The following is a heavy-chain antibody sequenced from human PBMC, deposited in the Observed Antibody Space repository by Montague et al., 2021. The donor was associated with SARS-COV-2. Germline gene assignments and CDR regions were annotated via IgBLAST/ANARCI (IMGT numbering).Heavy chain of an antibody. Sequence: SETLSLTCTVSGGSISSSSYYWGWIRQAPGKGLEWIGSIYYSGSTYYNPSLKSRVTILVDTSKNQFSLKLSSVTAADTAVYYCARDPSRQPLLYPIGDYYYGMDVWGQGTTVTVSS. CDR2: IYYSGST. V-gene: IGHV4-39*07. CDR3: ARDPSRQPLLYPIGDYYYGMDV. CDR1: GGSISSSSYY. D-gene: IGHD2-2*02. J-gene: IGHJ6*02.